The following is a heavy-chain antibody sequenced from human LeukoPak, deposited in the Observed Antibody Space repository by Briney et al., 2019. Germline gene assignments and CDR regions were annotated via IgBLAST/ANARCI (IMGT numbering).Heavy chain of an antibody. D-gene: IGHD4-17*01. CDR2: IYSGGST. V-gene: IGHV3-66*01. CDR3: ARDLNGDYGGY. CDR1: GFNFNNYA. J-gene: IGHJ4*02. Sequence: GGSLRLSCTVSGFNFNNYAMHWVRQAPGKGLEWVSVIYSGGSTYYADSVKGRFTISRDNSKNTLYLQMNSLRAEDTAVYYCARDLNGDYGGYWGQGTLVTVSS.